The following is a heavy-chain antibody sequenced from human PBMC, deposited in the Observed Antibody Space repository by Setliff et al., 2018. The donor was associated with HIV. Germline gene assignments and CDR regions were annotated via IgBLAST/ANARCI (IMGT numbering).Heavy chain of an antibody. CDR3: ARDIAAGENNNHETNYHYYGLDV. CDR2: INWNSGSI. V-gene: IGHV3-9*01. J-gene: IGHJ6*02. D-gene: IGHD6-25*01. CDR1: GFTFNDYA. Sequence: GGSLRLSCAASGFTFNDYAMHWVRQAPGKGLEWVSGINWNSGSIGYADSVKGRFTISRDNGKNSLYLVMTSLSRDDTAFYYCARDIAAGENNNHETNYHYYGLDVWGQGTAVTVSS.